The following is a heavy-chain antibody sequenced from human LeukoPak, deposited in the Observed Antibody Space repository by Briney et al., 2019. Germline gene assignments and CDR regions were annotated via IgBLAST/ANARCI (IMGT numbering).Heavy chain of an antibody. CDR2: IYYTGRT. J-gene: IGHJ1*01. CDR3: ARRRYYDGSGYLE. CDR1: GDSVSRSDSY. V-gene: IGHV4-39*01. D-gene: IGHD3-22*01. Sequence: SETLSLTCSVSGDSVSRSDSYWDWIRQPPGKGLEWIGTIYYTGRTYYSPSLKSRVTMSVDPSNNQFSLNLRSVTAADTALYYCARRRYYDGSGYLEWGQGTLLSVSS.